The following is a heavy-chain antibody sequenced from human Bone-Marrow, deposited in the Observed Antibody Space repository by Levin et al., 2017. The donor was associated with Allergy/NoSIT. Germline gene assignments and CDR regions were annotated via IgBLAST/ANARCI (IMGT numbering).Heavy chain of an antibody. CDR1: GESVGSGTYN. CDR3: ARAPVYMNGWNGGFDF. Sequence: PSETLSLTCTVSGESVGSGTYNWNWIRQPPGKALEWIGNIFYRGITNYNPSLAGRVSISSNTSKNHFSLKLNSVTAADTALYFCARAPVYMNGWNGGFDFWGQGILVTVSS. V-gene: IGHV4-61*03. J-gene: IGHJ4*02. CDR2: IFYRGIT. D-gene: IGHD2-8*01.